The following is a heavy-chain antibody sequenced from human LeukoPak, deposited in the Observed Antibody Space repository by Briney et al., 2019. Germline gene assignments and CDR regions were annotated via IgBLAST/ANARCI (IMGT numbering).Heavy chain of an antibody. D-gene: IGHD3-10*01. CDR1: GGSFSGYY. Sequence: SETLSLTCTVVGGSFSGYYWSWIRQSTGKGLEWIGEINHSGSTNYNPSLKSRVTISVDTSKNQFSLKLSSVTAADTAVYYCARHRSLWFGDYWGQGTLVTVSS. J-gene: IGHJ4*02. CDR3: ARHRSLWFGDY. CDR2: INHSGST. V-gene: IGHV4-34*01.